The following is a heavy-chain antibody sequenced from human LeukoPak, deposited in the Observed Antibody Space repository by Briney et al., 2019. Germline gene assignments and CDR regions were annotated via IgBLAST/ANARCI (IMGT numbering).Heavy chain of an antibody. J-gene: IGHJ4*02. CDR3: ARHLYDSSGYYPHYFDY. V-gene: IGHV4-38-2*01. D-gene: IGHD3-22*01. Sequence: SETLSLTCAVSGYSISSGYYWGWIRQPPGKGLEWIGSIYHSGSTYYNPSLKSRVTISVDTSKNQFSLKLSFVTAADTAVYYCARHLYDSSGYYPHYFDYWGQGTLVTVSS. CDR2: IYHSGST. CDR1: GYSISSGYY.